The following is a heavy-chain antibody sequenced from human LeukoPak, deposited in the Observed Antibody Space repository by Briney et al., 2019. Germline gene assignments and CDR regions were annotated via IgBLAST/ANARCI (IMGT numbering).Heavy chain of an antibody. J-gene: IGHJ3*01. CDR1: GFTFITYW. V-gene: IGHV3-74*01. Sequence: PGGSLRLSCAVSGFTFITYWMHWVRQAPGKGLVWVSRVDSDGSSTTYADSVKGRFTISRDNAKNTLYLQMNSLRADDTAVYYCARGITLFGVVNDAFDVWGQGAVVTVSS. D-gene: IGHD3-3*01. CDR2: VDSDGSST. CDR3: ARGITLFGVVNDAFDV.